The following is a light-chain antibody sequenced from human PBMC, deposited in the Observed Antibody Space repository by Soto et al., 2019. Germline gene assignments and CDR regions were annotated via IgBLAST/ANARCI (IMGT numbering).Light chain of an antibody. CDR1: TNDVGGYNY. CDR3: NSYSSSTSLPYV. Sequence: QSALTQPASVSGSPGQSITISCTGTTNDVGGYNYVSWYQQHPGKAPKLLIFEVSSRSSGVSNRFSGSKSGNTVSLTISALQAEDEADYFCNSYSSSTSLPYVFGTGTKLTVL. V-gene: IGLV2-14*01. CDR2: EVS. J-gene: IGLJ1*01.